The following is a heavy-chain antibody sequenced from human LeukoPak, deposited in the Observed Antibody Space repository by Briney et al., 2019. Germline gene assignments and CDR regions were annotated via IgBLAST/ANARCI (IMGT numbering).Heavy chain of an antibody. J-gene: IGHJ3*02. Sequence: GASVKVSCKASGYTFTSYYMHWVRQAPGQGLEWMGIINPSGGSTSYAQKFQGRVTMTRDTSTSTVYMELSSLRSEDTAVYYCARTLGYCSSTSCKSSPSALDAFDIWGQGTMVTVSS. CDR3: ARTLGYCSSTSCKSSPSALDAFDI. D-gene: IGHD2-2*01. CDR2: INPSGGST. V-gene: IGHV1-46*01. CDR1: GYTFTSYY.